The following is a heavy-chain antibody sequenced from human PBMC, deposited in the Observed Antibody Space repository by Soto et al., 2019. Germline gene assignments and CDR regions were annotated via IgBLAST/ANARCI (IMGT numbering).Heavy chain of an antibody. CDR1: GGSISSGDYY. J-gene: IGHJ4*02. CDR3: ARDDWNDGYV. D-gene: IGHD1-1*01. V-gene: IGHV4-30-4*01. CDR2: IYYSGST. Sequence: SETLSLTCTVSGGSISSGDYYWIWIRQPPGKGLEWIGYIYYSGSTYYNPSLKSRVTISVDTSKNQFSLKLSSVTAADTAVYYCARDDWNDGYVWGQGTLVTVSS.